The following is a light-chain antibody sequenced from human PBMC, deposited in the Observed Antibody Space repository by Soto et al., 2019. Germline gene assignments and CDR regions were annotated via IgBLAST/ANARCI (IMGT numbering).Light chain of an antibody. CDR3: QQSNSFPRT. Sequence: DIQMTQSPSFVSASVGASVTITCRASQAVSTWLAWYQQKPGGAPRLLIYAASTLQSGVPSRFSGSGSGTDFTLTIRSLQPEDFATYYCQQSNSFPRTFGGGTKVDIK. J-gene: IGKJ4*01. CDR1: QAVSTW. V-gene: IGKV1-12*01. CDR2: AAS.